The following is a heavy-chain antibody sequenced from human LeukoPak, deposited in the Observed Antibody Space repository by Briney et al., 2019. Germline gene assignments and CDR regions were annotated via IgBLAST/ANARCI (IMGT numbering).Heavy chain of an antibody. Sequence: SETLSLTCAVYGGSFSGYYWSWIRKPPGKGLEWIGEINHSGSTNYNPSLKSRVTMSIDTSKNQFSLRLSSVTAADTAVYYCARDRSSGWYVVDYWGQGILVTVSS. CDR2: INHSGST. CDR1: GGSFSGYY. V-gene: IGHV4-34*01. J-gene: IGHJ4*02. CDR3: ARDRSSGWYVVDY. D-gene: IGHD6-19*01.